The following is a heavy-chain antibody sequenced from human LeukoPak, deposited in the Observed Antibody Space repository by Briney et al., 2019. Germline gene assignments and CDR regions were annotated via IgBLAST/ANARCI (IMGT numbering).Heavy chain of an antibody. CDR3: ARREGIARTPFDS. CDR1: GSSFTSYW. Sequence: GGSREISVKGSGSSFTSYWSGGVRPLPGKGRGGMGIIYPGDSYTRYSPSFQGQVTISAHKSISTAYLQWSSLKASDTAMYYCARREGIARTPFDSWGQGTLVTVSS. CDR2: IYPGDSYT. J-gene: IGHJ4*02. V-gene: IGHV5-51*01.